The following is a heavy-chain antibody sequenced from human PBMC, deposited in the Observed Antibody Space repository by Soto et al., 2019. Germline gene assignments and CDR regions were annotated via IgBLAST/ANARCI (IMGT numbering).Heavy chain of an antibody. J-gene: IGHJ4*02. Sequence: VQLVESGGGLVKPGGSLRLSCAASGFTFSSYSMNWVRQAPGKGLEWVSSISSSSSYIYYADSVKGRFTISRDNAKNSLYLQMNSLRAEDTAVYYCARDYLLVGAYDYWGQGTLVTVSS. CDR2: ISSSSSYI. D-gene: IGHD1-26*01. CDR3: ARDYLLVGAYDY. CDR1: GFTFSSYS. V-gene: IGHV3-21*01.